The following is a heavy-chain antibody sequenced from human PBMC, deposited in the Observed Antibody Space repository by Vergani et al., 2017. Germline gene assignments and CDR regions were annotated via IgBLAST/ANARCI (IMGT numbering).Heavy chain of an antibody. D-gene: IGHD1-26*01. CDR3: ATGVTIVGATGEGGRYYYYGMDV. Sequence: QVQLVQSGAEVKKPGASVKVSCKVSGYTLTELSMHWVRQAPGKGLEWMGGFDPEDGETIYAQKFQGRVTMTEDTSTDTAYMELSSLRSEDTAVYYCATGVTIVGATGEGGRYYYYGMDVWGQGTTVTVSS. CDR1: GYTLTELS. J-gene: IGHJ6*02. CDR2: FDPEDGET. V-gene: IGHV1-24*01.